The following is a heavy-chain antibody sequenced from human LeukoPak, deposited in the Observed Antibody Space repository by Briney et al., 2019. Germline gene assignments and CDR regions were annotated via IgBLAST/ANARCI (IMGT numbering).Heavy chain of an antibody. CDR2: IIPILGIA. J-gene: IGHJ3*02. Sequence: ASVKVSCKASGGTFSSYAISWVRQAPGQGLEWMGRIIPILGIANYAQKFQGRVTMTRDTSISTAYMELSRLRSDDTAVYYCAREGQWSSANAFDIWGQGTMVTVSS. CDR1: GGTFSSYA. D-gene: IGHD6-25*01. V-gene: IGHV1-69*04. CDR3: AREGQWSSANAFDI.